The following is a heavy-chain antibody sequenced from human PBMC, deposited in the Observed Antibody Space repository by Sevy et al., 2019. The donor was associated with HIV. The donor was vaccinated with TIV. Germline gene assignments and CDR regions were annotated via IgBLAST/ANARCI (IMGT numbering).Heavy chain of an antibody. CDR3: ARLLITVTHQWGAFDI. Sequence: GGSLRLSCAASGFTFSDYYMSWIRQAPGKGLEWVSYISSSGSTIYYADSVKGRFTISRDNAKNSLYLQMNSLRAEDMAVYDAARLLITVTHQWGAFDIWGQGTMVTVSS. CDR2: ISSSGSTI. V-gene: IGHV3-11*01. CDR1: GFTFSDYY. D-gene: IGHD3-22*01. J-gene: IGHJ3*02.